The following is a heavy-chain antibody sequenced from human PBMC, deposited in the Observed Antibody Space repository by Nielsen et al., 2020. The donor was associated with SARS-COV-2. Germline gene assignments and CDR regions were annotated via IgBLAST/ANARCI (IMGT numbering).Heavy chain of an antibody. J-gene: IGHJ5*02. D-gene: IGHD1-1*01. CDR2: IHPDGSVK. CDR3: LQGGAS. V-gene: IGHV3-7*05. CDR1: GFSFRTSW. Sequence: GEFLKISCAASGFSFRTSWMNWVRQGPGKRLEWVANIHPDGSVKRHVDSVMGRFTISRDNARDSLYLQMNNLRAEDTAIYYCLQGGASWGQGTLVTVSS.